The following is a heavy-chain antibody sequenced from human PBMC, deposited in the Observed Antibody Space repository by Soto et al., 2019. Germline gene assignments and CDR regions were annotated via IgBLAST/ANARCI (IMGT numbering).Heavy chain of an antibody. J-gene: IGHJ4*02. Sequence: QVQLQESGPGLVKPSETLSLPCTVSGGSISSYYWSWIRQPPGKGLEWIGYIYYSGSTNYNPSLKSRVTISVDTSKNQFSLKLSSVTAADTAVYYCARVYCSGGSCYPDYWGQGTLVTVSS. D-gene: IGHD2-15*01. V-gene: IGHV4-59*01. CDR3: ARVYCSGGSCYPDY. CDR2: IYYSGST. CDR1: GGSISSYY.